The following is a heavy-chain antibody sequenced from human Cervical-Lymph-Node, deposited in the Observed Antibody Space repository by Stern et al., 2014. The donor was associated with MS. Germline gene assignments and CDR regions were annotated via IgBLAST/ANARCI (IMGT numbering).Heavy chain of an antibody. CDR3: ARDLVMYSSAWSPGPY. CDR2: ISYDGGNK. CDR1: GFTFSAYA. J-gene: IGHJ4*02. D-gene: IGHD6-19*01. Sequence: QVQLMQSGGGVVQPGRSLRLSCAASGFTFSAYAMHWVRQTPGKGLEWLAVISYDGGNKYYADSLKGRFTISRDNSKNTLYLHMNSLRADDTAVYYCARDLVMYSSAWSPGPYWGQGTLVTVSS. V-gene: IGHV3-30*04.